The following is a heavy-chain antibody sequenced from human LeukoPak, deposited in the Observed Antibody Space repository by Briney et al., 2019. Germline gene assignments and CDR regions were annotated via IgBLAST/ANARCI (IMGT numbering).Heavy chain of an antibody. D-gene: IGHD3-3*01. Sequence: GASVKVSCKASGYTFTGYYMHWVRQAPGQGLEWMGWINPNSGGTNYAQKFQGRVTMTRDTSISTAYMELSRLRSDDTAVYYCARDFKAQTYYDFWSGYYLTTYYYYYMDVWGKGTTVTVSS. CDR2: INPNSGGT. CDR1: GYTFTGYY. CDR3: ARDFKAQTYYDFWSGYYLTTYYYYYMDV. V-gene: IGHV1-2*02. J-gene: IGHJ6*03.